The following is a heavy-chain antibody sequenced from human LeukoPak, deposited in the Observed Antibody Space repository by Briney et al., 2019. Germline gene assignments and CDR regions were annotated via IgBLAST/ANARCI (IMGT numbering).Heavy chain of an antibody. J-gene: IGHJ4*02. CDR1: GFTFSSYA. CDR3: RDPFDY. V-gene: IGHV3-23*01. Sequence: PGGSPRLSCLASGFTFSSYAMDWVRQAPGQGLQWVSAVGTSADTYYADSVKGRFTISRDNSKNTLYLQMNSLRTEDTAVYYCRDPFDYWGQGTLVAVSS. CDR2: VGTSADT.